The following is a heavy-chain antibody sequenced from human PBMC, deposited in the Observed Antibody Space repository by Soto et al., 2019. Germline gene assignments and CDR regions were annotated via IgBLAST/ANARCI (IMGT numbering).Heavy chain of an antibody. Sequence: SETLSLTCTVSGGSISSRSYYWGWIRQPPGKGLEWIGSIYYSGSTYYNPSLKSRVTMFVDTSKNQFSLKLSSVTDADTAVYYCARSARSCTSTTCYPLYYGLDVWGQGTKVT. J-gene: IGHJ6*02. D-gene: IGHD2-2*01. CDR1: GGSISSRSYY. V-gene: IGHV4-39*01. CDR2: IYYSGST. CDR3: ARSARSCTSTTCYPLYYGLDV.